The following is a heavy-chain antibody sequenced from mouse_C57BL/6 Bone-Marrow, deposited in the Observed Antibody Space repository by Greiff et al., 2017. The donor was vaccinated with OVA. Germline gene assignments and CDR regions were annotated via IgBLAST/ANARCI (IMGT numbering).Heavy chain of an antibody. D-gene: IGHD1-1*01. J-gene: IGHJ4*01. CDR2: ISGGGGNT. V-gene: IGHV5-9*01. Sequence: EVKLMESGGGLVKPGGSLKLSCAASGFTFSSYTMSWVRQTPEKRLEWVATISGGGGNTYYPDSVKGRFTISRDNAKNTLYLQMSSLRSEDTALYYCARQNYGSSYDYAIDYWGQGTSVTVSS. CDR3: ARQNYGSSYDYAIDY. CDR1: GFTFSSYT.